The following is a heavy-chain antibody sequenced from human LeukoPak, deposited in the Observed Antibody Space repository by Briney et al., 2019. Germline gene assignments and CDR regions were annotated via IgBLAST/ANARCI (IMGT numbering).Heavy chain of an antibody. V-gene: IGHV3-7*05. CDR1: GFTFSNYW. CDR2: TKQDGSEK. Sequence: GGSLRLSCAASGFTFSNYWMSWVRQARGKGLEWVANTKQDGSEKFYVDSVRGRFTISRDNAKNSLYLQMNSLSAEDTAVYYCARDSSPGYYDYVWGTYPRYWGRGTLVTVSS. J-gene: IGHJ4*02. D-gene: IGHD3-16*02. CDR3: ARDSSPGYYDYVWGTYPRY.